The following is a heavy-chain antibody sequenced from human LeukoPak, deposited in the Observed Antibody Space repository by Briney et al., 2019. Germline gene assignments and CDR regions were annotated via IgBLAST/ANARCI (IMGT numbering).Heavy chain of an antibody. V-gene: IGHV3-48*03. CDR2: ISSSGSTI. Sequence: GGSLRLSCAASGFTFNSYEMNWVRQAPGKGLEWVSYISSSGSTIYYADSVKGRFTVSRDNAKNSLYLQMNSLRAEDTAVYYCASGFRRSYRRDAFDIWGQGTMVTVSS. J-gene: IGHJ3*02. CDR1: GFTFNSYE. D-gene: IGHD3-16*02. CDR3: ASGFRRSYRRDAFDI.